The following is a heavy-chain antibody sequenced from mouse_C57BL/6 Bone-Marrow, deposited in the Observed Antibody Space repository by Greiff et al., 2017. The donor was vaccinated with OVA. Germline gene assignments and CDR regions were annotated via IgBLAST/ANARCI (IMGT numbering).Heavy chain of an antibody. CDR3: AREGYYGSSPYAMDY. V-gene: IGHV5-12*01. CDR2: ISNGGGST. Sequence: EVKLMESGGGLVQPGGSLKLSCAASGFTFSDYYMYWVRQTPEKRLEWVAYISNGGGSTYYPDTVQGRFTISRDNAKNTLYLQMSRLKSEDTAMYYCAREGYYGSSPYAMDYWGQGTSVTVSS. CDR1: GFTFSDYY. J-gene: IGHJ4*01. D-gene: IGHD1-1*01.